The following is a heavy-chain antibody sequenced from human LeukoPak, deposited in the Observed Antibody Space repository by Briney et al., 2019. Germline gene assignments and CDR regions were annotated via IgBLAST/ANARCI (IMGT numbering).Heavy chain of an antibody. J-gene: IGHJ3*02. V-gene: IGHV3-23*01. CDR1: GFTFSSYA. CDR3: AKVPYSSGFNGDAFDI. D-gene: IGHD6-19*01. Sequence: GGSLRLSCAASGFTFSSYAMSWVRQAPGKGLEWVSAISGSGGSTYYADSVKGRFTIYRDNSKNTLYLEMNSLTVEDTAVYYCAKVPYSSGFNGDAFDIWGQGTMVTVSS. CDR2: ISGSGGST.